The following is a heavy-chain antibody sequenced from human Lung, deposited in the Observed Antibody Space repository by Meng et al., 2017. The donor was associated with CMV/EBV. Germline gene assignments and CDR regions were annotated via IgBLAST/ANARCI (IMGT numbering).Heavy chain of an antibody. J-gene: IGHJ5*02. Sequence: VEXXKIPRKAPGFSLATSWIAWVRQTPGKAPVSMGVIYAGDPDTTYSPSFQGHVTLSVDKSISTAYLQWGSLKSSDAAIYFCARRLSRGSDSSWFDPWGQGTXVTVSS. CDR3: ARRLSRGSDSSWFDP. CDR2: IYAGDPDT. V-gene: IGHV5-51*01. CDR1: GFSLATSW. D-gene: IGHD1-26*01.